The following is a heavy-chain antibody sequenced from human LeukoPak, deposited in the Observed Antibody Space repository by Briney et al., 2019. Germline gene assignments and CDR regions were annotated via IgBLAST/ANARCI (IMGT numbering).Heavy chain of an antibody. Sequence: GGSLRLSCIASGFSFSGHWMHWARQLPGKGLVWVSRISSTGSTTSYADSVKGRFTVSRDNAKNTLYLQVNNLRAEDTAVYYCARGPNSNWSGLDFWGQGTLVTVSS. D-gene: IGHD6-6*01. CDR3: ARGPNSNWSGLDF. V-gene: IGHV3-74*01. CDR2: ISSTGSTT. J-gene: IGHJ4*02. CDR1: GFSFSGHW.